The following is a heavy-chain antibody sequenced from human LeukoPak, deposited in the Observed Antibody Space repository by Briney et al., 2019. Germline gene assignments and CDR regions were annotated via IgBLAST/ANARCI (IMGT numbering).Heavy chain of an antibody. J-gene: IGHJ3*02. V-gene: IGHV3-53*01. CDR2: IYSGGST. Sequence: GGSLRLSCAASGFTVSSNYMSWVRQAPGKGLEWVSVIYSGGSTYYADSVKGRFTISRDNSKNTLYLQMNSLRAEDTAVYYCATPSPYYDSWSGYSATAFDIWGQGTMVTVSS. CDR3: ATPSPYYDSWSGYSATAFDI. D-gene: IGHD3-3*01. CDR1: GFTVSSNY.